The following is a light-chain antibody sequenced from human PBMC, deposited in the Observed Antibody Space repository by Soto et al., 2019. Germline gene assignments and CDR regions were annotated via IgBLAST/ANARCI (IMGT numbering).Light chain of an antibody. CDR3: QQYSTSPHT. Sequence: EIVLTQSPGTLSLSPGERATLSCRASQSVNSNYLAWYHQKPGQVPRPLIYGSSIRAAGVPGRLSGSGSGTDFTLTISRLEPEDYAVYYCQQYSTSPHTFGQGTKLEIK. CDR1: QSVNSNY. CDR2: GSS. V-gene: IGKV3-20*01. J-gene: IGKJ2*01.